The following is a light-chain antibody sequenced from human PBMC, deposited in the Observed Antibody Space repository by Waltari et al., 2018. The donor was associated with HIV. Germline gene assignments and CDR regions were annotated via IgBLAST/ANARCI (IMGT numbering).Light chain of an antibody. CDR1: NIGSKR. J-gene: IGLJ2*01. V-gene: IGLV3-21*04. CDR2: DDS. CDR3: QVWDSSSDHVV. Sequence: SYVLTQPPSVSVAPGKTASITCGGNNIGSKRGHWYQQKPGQAPVLVIYDDSDRPSGIPERFSGSNSGNTATLTISRVEAGDEADYYCQVWDSSSDHVVFGGGTKLTVL.